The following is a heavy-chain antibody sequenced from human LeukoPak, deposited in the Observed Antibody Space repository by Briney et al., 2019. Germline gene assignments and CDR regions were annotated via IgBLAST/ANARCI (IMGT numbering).Heavy chain of an antibody. CDR1: ADSISRGSYY. CDR3: AREFSY. Sequence: SQTLSLTCTVSADSISRGSYYWTWIRQPAGKGLERIGHIYTSGSTNYNPSLKSRVTISVDTSKNQFSLKLSSVTAADTAVYYCAREFSYWGQGTLVTISS. J-gene: IGHJ4*02. CDR2: IYTSGST. V-gene: IGHV4-61*09.